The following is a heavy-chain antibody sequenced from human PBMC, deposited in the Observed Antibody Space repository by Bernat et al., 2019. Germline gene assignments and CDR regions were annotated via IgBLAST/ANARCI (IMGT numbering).Heavy chain of an antibody. CDR2: FIPIFGTA. Sequence: QVQLVQSGAEVKKPGSSVKVSCNASGGTFSSYAISWVRQAPGQGLEWMGGFIPIFGTANYAQKFQGRVTIPADKPTRTAYMELSSLGSEDTAVYYCARYGSVAAAGPYYFDYGGQGTLVTVSS. D-gene: IGHD6-13*01. J-gene: IGHJ4*02. CDR3: ARYGSVAAAGPYYFDY. V-gene: IGHV1-69*14. CDR1: GGTFSSYA.